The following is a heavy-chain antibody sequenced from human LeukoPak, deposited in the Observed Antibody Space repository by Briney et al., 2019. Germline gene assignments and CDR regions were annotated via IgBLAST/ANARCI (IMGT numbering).Heavy chain of an antibody. CDR3: AKDRVFRRYYDSSGYLDY. V-gene: IGHV3-21*01. CDR1: GFTFSSYS. D-gene: IGHD3-22*01. Sequence: GGSLRLSCAASGFTFSSYSMNWVRQAPGKGLEWVSSISSSSSYIYYADSVKGRFTISRDNAKNSLYLQMNSLRAEDTAVYYCAKDRVFRRYYDSSGYLDYWGQGTLVTVSS. J-gene: IGHJ4*02. CDR2: ISSSSSYI.